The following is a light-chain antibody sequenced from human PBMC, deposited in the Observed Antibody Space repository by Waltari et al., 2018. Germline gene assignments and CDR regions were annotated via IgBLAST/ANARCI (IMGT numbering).Light chain of an antibody. CDR3: QSYDSSLSGSV. V-gene: IGLV1-40*01. J-gene: IGLJ3*02. Sequence: QSVLTQPPSVSGAPGQRVTMSYTGSSSNIGAGYAVHWYQQLPGTAPKLLVYNNANRPSGVPDRFSGSKSGTSASLAITGLQPDDEADYYCQSYDSSLSGSVFGGGTKLTVL. CDR2: NNA. CDR1: SSNIGAGYA.